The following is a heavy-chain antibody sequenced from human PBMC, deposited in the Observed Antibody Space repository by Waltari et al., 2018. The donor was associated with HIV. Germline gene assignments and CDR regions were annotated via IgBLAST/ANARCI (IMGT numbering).Heavy chain of an antibody. D-gene: IGHD2-2*01. Sequence: QVQLVQSGAEVKKPGSSVKVSCKASGGTFSSYAISWVRQAPGQGLEWMGGIIPIFGTANYEQKLQGRVTSTADESTSTAYMELSSLRSEDTAVYYCARDHIVVVPAARYDYYGMDVWGQGTTVTVSS. V-gene: IGHV1-69*12. CDR3: ARDHIVVVPAARYDYYGMDV. J-gene: IGHJ6*02. CDR1: GGTFSSYA. CDR2: IIPIFGTA.